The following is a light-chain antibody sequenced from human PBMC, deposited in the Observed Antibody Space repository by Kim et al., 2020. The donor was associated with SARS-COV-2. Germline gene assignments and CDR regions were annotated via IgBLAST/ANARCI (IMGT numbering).Light chain of an antibody. CDR2: DVS. J-gene: IGLJ3*02. CDR3: SSYTSSSTSWV. CDR1: SSDVGGYNY. V-gene: IGLV2-14*01. Sequence: QSALTQPASVSGSPGQSITISCTGTSSDVGGYNYVSWYRQHPGKAPKLMIYDVSKRPSGVSNRFSGSKSGNTASLTISGLQAEDEADYYCSSYTSSSTSWVFGGGTKLTVL.